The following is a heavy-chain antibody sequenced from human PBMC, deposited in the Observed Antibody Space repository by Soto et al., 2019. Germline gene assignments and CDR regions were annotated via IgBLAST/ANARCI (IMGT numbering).Heavy chain of an antibody. D-gene: IGHD3-10*01. CDR2: VRNKARSYTT. J-gene: IGHJ4*02. CDR3: ATDRSWTYDY. V-gene: IGHV3-72*01. Sequence: EVQLVQSGGGLARPGGSLRLSGVASGFTSQDYFLDWVRQAPGKGLEWVGRVRNKARSYTTDYAASVKGRFTISRDDSTNSVFLQMNSLRPEETAVYYCATDRSWTYDYWGQGTLVHVSS. CDR1: GFTSQDYF.